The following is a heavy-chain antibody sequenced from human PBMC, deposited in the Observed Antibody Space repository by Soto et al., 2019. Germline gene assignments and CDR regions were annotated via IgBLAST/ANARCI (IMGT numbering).Heavy chain of an antibody. CDR2: INHSGST. D-gene: IGHD1-26*01. CDR3: ARFVQWELLRRNNYYGMDV. Sequence: PSETLSLTCAVYGGSFSGYYWSWIRQPPGKGLEWIGEINHSGSTNYNPSLKSRVTISVDTSKNQFSLKLSSVTAADTAVYYCARFVQWELLRRNNYYGMDVWGQGTTVTVSS. V-gene: IGHV4-34*01. CDR1: GGSFSGYY. J-gene: IGHJ6*02.